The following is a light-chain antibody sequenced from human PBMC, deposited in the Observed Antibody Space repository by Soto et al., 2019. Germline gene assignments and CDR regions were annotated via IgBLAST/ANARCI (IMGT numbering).Light chain of an antibody. CDR1: QNIISN. V-gene: IGKV3-15*01. J-gene: IGKJ5*01. CDR3: QQYNSWPPNT. Sequence: EIVMTQSPATLSVYPGERVTLSCRASQNIISNLAWYQQKPGQAPRLLIYGASTRATGIPARFSGSGSGAEFTLTISSLHSGDFALYYCQQYNSWPPNTFCQGTRLEI. CDR2: GAS.